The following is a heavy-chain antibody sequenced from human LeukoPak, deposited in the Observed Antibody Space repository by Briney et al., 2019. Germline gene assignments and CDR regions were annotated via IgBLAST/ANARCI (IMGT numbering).Heavy chain of an antibody. CDR1: GYTFSNYG. D-gene: IGHD3-10*01. CDR3: ARDPLWFGESGLDY. CDR2: ISAYNGNT. Sequence: ASVKVSCEASGYTFSNYGISWVRQAPGQGLEWMGWISAYNGNTNYAQKLQGRVTMTTDTSTSTAYMELRSLRSDDTAVYYCARDPLWFGESGLDYWGQGTLVTVSS. V-gene: IGHV1-18*01. J-gene: IGHJ4*02.